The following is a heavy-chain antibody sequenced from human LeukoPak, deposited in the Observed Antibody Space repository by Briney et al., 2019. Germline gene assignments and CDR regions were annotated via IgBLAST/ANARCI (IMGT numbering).Heavy chain of an antibody. CDR3: ARANYYGSGSLYYFDY. CDR2: IYYSGST. J-gene: IGHJ4*02. Sequence: SETLSLTCTVSGGSISSSSYYWGWIRQPPGKGLEWIGSIYYSGSTYHNPSLKSRVTISVDTSKNQFSLKLSSVTAADTAVYYCARANYYGSGSLYYFDYWGQGTLVTVSS. CDR1: GGSISSSSYY. D-gene: IGHD3-10*01. V-gene: IGHV4-39*07.